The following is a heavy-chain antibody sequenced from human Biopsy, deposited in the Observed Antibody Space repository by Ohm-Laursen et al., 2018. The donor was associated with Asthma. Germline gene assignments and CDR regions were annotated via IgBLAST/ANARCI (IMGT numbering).Heavy chain of an antibody. Sequence: QTLTLTCSFSGFSLRTPGVGVGWIRQSPGKALEWLALIYWDDYNLFRPSLKRRLTITKDPSKTQVVLTMTKMDPVDSGTYYCALSQDSGFDDHSPSWFDPWGQGTLVTVSS. CDR1: GFSLRTPGVG. J-gene: IGHJ5*02. CDR2: IYWDDYN. D-gene: IGHD3-9*01. CDR3: ALSQDSGFDDHSPSWFDP. V-gene: IGHV2-5*02.